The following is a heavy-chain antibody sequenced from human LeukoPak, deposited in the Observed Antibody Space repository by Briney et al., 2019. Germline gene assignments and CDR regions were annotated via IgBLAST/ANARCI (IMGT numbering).Heavy chain of an antibody. CDR2: IYHSGRT. Sequence: PSETLSLTCIVSGYSISSGYYWGWIRQPPGKGLEWIGSIYHSGRTYYNPSLKSRVTISVDTSKNQFSLKLSSVTAADTAVYYCARIPDTLIVVAYDYWGQGTLVTVSS. V-gene: IGHV4-38-2*02. J-gene: IGHJ4*02. CDR1: GYSISSGYY. CDR3: ARIPDTLIVVAYDY. D-gene: IGHD3-22*01.